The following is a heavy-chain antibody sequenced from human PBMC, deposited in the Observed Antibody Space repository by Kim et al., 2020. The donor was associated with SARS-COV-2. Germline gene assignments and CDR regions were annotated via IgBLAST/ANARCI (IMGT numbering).Heavy chain of an antibody. J-gene: IGHJ3*02. V-gene: IGHV3-23*01. Sequence: AHSRKGRFTISENNSKNTLYLQMNSLRAEDTAAYYCAKDHSSSFSDAFDIWGQGTMVTVSS. CDR3: AKDHSSSFSDAFDI. D-gene: IGHD6-13*01.